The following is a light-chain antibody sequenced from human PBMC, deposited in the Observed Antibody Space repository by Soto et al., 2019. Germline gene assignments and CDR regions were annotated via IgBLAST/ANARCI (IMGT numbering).Light chain of an antibody. J-gene: IGKJ5*01. Sequence: EIVLTQSPATLSSFPGDRVTLSCRASQYINTRLAWYQHRPGQAPRLLIYQTSLRAAGIPARFSASGSGTEFTLTISSLQSEDFAVYFCQQYNNWPGTFGQGTRLEIK. CDR1: QYINTR. CDR2: QTS. V-gene: IGKV3D-15*01. CDR3: QQYNNWPGT.